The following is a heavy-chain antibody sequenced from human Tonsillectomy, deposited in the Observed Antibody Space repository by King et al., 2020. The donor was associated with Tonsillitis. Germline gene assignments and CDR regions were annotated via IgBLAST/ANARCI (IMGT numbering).Heavy chain of an antibody. CDR3: ARDMESVLRYFVDAFDI. Sequence: VQLVESGGGLVKPGGSLRLSCAASGFTFSSYSMNWVRQAPGKGLEWVSSISSSSSYIYYADSVKGRFTISRDNAKNSLYLQMNSLRAEDTAVYYCARDMESVLRYFVDAFDIWGQGTMVTVSS. J-gene: IGHJ3*02. D-gene: IGHD3-9*01. V-gene: IGHV3-21*01. CDR1: GFTFSSYS. CDR2: ISSSSSYI.